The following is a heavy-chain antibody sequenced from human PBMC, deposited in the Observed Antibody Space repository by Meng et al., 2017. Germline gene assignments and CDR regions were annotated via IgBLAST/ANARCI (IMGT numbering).Heavy chain of an antibody. Sequence: QVQLQESGAGLGKPSGTLSLTCVVSGGSISSVDWWSWVRQPPGKGLEWIGEIYHGGNTNYNPSLKSRVTISIDKSKNQFSLKLSSVTAADTAVYYCASWIYSCGWQWGQGTLVTVSS. CDR2: IYHGGNT. V-gene: IGHV4/OR15-8*02. D-gene: IGHD6-19*01. J-gene: IGHJ4*02. CDR3: ASWIYSCGWQ. CDR1: GGSISSVDW.